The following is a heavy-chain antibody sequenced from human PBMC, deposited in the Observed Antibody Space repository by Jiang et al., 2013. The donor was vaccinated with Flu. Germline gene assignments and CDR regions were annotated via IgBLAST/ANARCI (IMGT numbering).Heavy chain of an antibody. V-gene: IGHV4-59*08. Sequence: SGPGLVKPSETLSLTCTVSGGSISSYYWSWIRQPPGKGLEWIGYIYYSGSTNYNPSLKSRVTISVDTSKNQFSLKLSSVTAADTAVYYCARNLVIPYSSSWYYWFDPWGQGTLVTVSS. D-gene: IGHD6-13*01. J-gene: IGHJ5*02. CDR1: GGSISSYY. CDR2: IYYSGST. CDR3: ARNLVIPYSSSWYYWFDP.